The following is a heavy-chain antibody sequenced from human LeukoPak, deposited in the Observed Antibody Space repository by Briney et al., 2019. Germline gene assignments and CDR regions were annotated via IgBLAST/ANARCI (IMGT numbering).Heavy chain of an antibody. CDR1: GFTFSSYG. Sequence: PGGSLRLSCAASGFTFSSYGMHWVRQAPGKGLEWVSAVSGSGGSTYYADSVKGRFTVSRDNSKNTLYLLMNSLRADDTAIYYCAKDIGNYNWHFDFWGRGTLVTVSS. CDR3: AKDIGNYNWHFDF. CDR2: VSGSGGST. J-gene: IGHJ2*01. D-gene: IGHD4-11*01. V-gene: IGHV3-23*01.